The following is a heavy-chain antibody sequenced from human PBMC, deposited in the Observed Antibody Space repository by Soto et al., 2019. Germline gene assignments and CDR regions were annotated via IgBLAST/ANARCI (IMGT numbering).Heavy chain of an antibody. CDR2: ISYSGNT. V-gene: IGHV4-59*01. CDR1: GGSISSYY. Sequence: PSETLSLTYTVSGGSISSYYWSWIRQPPGKGLEWIGYISYSGNTNYNPSLKSRVSISVDTSKNQLSLNLTSVTAADTAVYYCARAPMVLSRSYFDSWGQGTPVTVSS. CDR3: ARAPMVLSRSYFDS. D-gene: IGHD2-8*01. J-gene: IGHJ4*02.